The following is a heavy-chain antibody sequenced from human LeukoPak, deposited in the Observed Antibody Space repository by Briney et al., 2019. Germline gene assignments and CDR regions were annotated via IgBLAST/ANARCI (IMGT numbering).Heavy chain of an antibody. CDR2: IYYSGST. CDR3: AKPSNYYGSATDAFDF. Sequence: SETLSLTCTVSGGSISSSSYYWGWIRQPPGKGLEWIGNIYYSGSTYYNPSLKSRVTISVDTSKNHFSLKLNSVTAADTAVYYCAKPSNYYGSATDAFDFWGQGTMVTVSS. CDR1: GGSISSSSYY. D-gene: IGHD3-10*01. J-gene: IGHJ3*01. V-gene: IGHV4-39*07.